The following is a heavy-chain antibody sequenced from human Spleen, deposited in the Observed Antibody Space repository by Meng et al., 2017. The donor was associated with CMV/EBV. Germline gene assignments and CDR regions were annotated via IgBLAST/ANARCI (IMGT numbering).Heavy chain of an antibody. V-gene: IGHV3-20*04. CDR2: INWSGGST. Sequence: GESLKISCAASGFTFDDYGMSWVRQAPGKGLEWVSGINWSGGSTGYADSVKGRFTISRDNAKNSLYLQMNSLRAEDTALYYCAKGIGSSYYISLDNWGQATLVTVSS. J-gene: IGHJ4*02. CDR3: AKGIGSSYYISLDN. CDR1: GFTFDDYG. D-gene: IGHD2-15*01.